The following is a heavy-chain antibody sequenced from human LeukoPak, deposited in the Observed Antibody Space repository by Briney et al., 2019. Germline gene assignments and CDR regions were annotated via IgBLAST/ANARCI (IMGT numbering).Heavy chain of an antibody. J-gene: IGHJ6*02. CDR1: GGSFSGYY. CDR3: ASGAVLVGYYYGMDV. Sequence: SETLSLTCAVYGGSFSGYYWSWIRQPPGKGLEWIGEINHSGSTSYNPSLKSRVTISVDTSKNQFSLKLSSVTAADTAVYYCASGAVLVGYYYGMDVWGQGTTVTVSS. V-gene: IGHV4-34*01. CDR2: INHSGST. D-gene: IGHD1-26*01.